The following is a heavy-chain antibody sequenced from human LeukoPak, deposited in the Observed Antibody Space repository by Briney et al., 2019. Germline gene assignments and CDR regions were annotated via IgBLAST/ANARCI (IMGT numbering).Heavy chain of an antibody. V-gene: IGHV4-59*01. CDR3: ARARAAAAGTSYWFDP. D-gene: IGHD6-13*01. J-gene: IGHJ5*02. CDR1: GGSISSYY. CDR2: IYYSGSA. Sequence: PSETLSLTCAVYGGSISSYYWSWIRQPPGKGLEWIGYIYYSGSANYNPSLKSRVTISVDTSKNQFSLKLSSVTAADTAVYYCARARAAAAGTSYWFDPWGQGTLVTVSS.